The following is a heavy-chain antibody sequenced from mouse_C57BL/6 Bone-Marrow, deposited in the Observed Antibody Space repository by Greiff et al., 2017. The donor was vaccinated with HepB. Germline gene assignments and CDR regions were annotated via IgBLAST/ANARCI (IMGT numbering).Heavy chain of an antibody. Sequence: QVHVKQPGAELVKPGASVKLSCKASGYTFTSYWMHWVKQRPGQGLEWIGMIHPNSGSTNYNEKFKSKATLTVDKSSSTAYMQLSSLTSEDSAVYYCARPLTIGYWGQGTTLTVSS. V-gene: IGHV1-64*01. CDR2: IHPNSGST. D-gene: IGHD4-1*01. CDR3: ARPLTIGY. J-gene: IGHJ2*01. CDR1: GYTFTSYW.